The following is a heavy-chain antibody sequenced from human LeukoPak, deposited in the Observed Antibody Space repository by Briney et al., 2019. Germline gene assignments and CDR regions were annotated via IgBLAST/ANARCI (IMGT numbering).Heavy chain of an antibody. D-gene: IGHD6-19*01. CDR3: VRLVAGRGQFDY. V-gene: IGHV5-51*01. CDR1: GYIFTSHW. J-gene: IGHJ4*02. CDR2: IYPSDSDT. Sequence: GESLKISCKGSGYIFTSHWIGWVRQMPEKGLEWMGIIYPSDSDTRYSPSFQDQVTISADKSNNTAYLQWSSLKASDTAMYYCVRLVAGRGQFDYWGQGILVTVSS.